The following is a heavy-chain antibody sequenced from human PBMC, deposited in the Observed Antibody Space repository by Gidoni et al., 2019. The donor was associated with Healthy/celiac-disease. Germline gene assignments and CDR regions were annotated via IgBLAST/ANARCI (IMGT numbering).Heavy chain of an antibody. J-gene: IGHJ3*02. CDR1: GFTFSSYA. CDR3: ASSFPGPTGAFDI. D-gene: IGHD1-1*01. V-gene: IGHV3-30*04. CDR2: ISYDGSNK. Sequence: QVQLVESGGGVVQPGRSLRLSCAASGFTFSSYAMHWVRQAPGKGLEWVAVISYDGSNKYYADSVKGRFTISRDNSKNTLYLQMNSLRAEDTAVYYCASSFPGPTGAFDIWGQGTMVTVSS.